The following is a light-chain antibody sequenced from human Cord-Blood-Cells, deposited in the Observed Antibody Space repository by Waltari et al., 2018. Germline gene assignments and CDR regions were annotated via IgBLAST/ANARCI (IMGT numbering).Light chain of an antibody. CDR1: SPNTGAGYD. CDR2: GNS. CDR3: QSYDSSLSGRYV. V-gene: IGLV1-40*01. J-gene: IGLJ1*01. Sequence: QSVLTQPPSVSGAPGQRVTISCTGSSPNTGAGYDVHRYQQMPGTAPKLLIYGNSNRPSGVPDRFSGSKSGTSASLAITGLQAEDEADYYCQSYDSSLSGRYVFGTGTKVTVL.